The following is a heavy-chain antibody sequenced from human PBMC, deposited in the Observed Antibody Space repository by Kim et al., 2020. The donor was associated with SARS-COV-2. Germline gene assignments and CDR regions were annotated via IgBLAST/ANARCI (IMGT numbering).Heavy chain of an antibody. CDR1: GGSFSDHY. CDR2: ITHSGST. CDR3: ATRLPTDY. V-gene: IGHV4-34*01. Sequence: SETLSLTCAVYGGSFSDHYWSWIRQPPGKGLEWIGKITHSGSTNYNPSLKSRVTISVDTSKNQFSLKLNSVTAADTAVYYCATRLPTDYWGQGTLVTVSS. J-gene: IGHJ4*02.